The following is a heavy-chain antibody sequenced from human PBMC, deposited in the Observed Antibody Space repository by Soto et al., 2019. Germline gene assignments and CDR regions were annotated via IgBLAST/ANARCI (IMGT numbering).Heavy chain of an antibody. CDR1: GLSFNDYA. CDR3: VKDRFVNY. D-gene: IGHD3-3*01. Sequence: GGSLRLSCSASGLSFNDYAMHWVRQAAGKGLEYVSSISSDGGTTYYAGSVKGRFTISRDNSKNTLYLQMSSLRVEDTAVYYCVKDRFVNYWGQGALVTVSS. CDR2: ISSDGGTT. V-gene: IGHV3-64D*06. J-gene: IGHJ4*02.